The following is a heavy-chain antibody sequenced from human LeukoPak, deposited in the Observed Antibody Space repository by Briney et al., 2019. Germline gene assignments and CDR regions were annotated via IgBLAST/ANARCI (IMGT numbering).Heavy chain of an antibody. V-gene: IGHV3-9*01. J-gene: IGHJ3*02. CDR1: GFTFDDYA. CDR2: ISWNSGSI. D-gene: IGHD3-22*01. Sequence: PGRSLRLSCAASGFTFDDYAMHWVRQAPGKGLEWVSGISWNSGSIGYADSVKGRFTISRDNAKNSLYLQMNSLRAEDTALYYCASDVTLIVTFIGDAFDIWGQGTMVTVSS. CDR3: ASDVTLIVTFIGDAFDI.